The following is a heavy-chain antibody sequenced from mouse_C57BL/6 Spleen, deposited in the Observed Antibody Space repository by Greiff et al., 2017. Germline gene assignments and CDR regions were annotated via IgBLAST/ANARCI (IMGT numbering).Heavy chain of an antibody. Sequence: VKLMESGAELVKPGASVKISCKASGYAFSSYWLNWVKQRPGKGLEWIGHIYPGDGDTNYNGKFKGKATLTADKSSSTAYMQLSSLTSEDSAVYFCARSVTGHFDYWGQGTTLTVSS. J-gene: IGHJ2*01. CDR1: GYAFSSYW. CDR3: ARSVTGHFDY. V-gene: IGHV1-80*01. D-gene: IGHD2-13*01. CDR2: IYPGDGDT.